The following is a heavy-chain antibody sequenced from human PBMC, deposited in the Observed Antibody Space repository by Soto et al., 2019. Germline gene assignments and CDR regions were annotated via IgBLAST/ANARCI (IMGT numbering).Heavy chain of an antibody. CDR2: GRDKANSYTT. D-gene: IGHD6-19*01. J-gene: IGHJ2*01. V-gene: IGHV3-72*01. Sequence: EVQLVKSGGGLFRPEGSLSLSLAASGFSLSDPYMAWVRKAPGRGRGWVGRGRDKANSYTTDYAASVKGRFTISREDSKNSLYLQMISLKTEDTAVYYCARKGSGWYSDWYFDLWGRGTLVTVSS. CDR1: GFSLSDPY. CDR3: ARKGSGWYSDWYFDL.